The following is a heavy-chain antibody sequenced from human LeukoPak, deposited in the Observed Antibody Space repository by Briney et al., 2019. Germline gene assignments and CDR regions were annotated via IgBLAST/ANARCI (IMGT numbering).Heavy chain of an antibody. CDR2: ISYDGSNK. D-gene: IGHD6-19*01. Sequence: SGRSLRLSCAASGFTFSSYAMHWVRQAPGKGLEWVAVISYDGSNKYYADSVKGRFTISRDSSKNTLYLQMNSLRAEDTAVYYCTRVRGSGSQPFDYGGQGTLVTVSS. CDR3: TRVRGSGSQPFDY. CDR1: GFTFSSYA. V-gene: IGHV3-30*04. J-gene: IGHJ4*02.